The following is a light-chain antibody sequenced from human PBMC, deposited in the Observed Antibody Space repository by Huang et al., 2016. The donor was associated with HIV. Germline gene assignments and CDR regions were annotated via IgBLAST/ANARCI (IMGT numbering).Light chain of an antibody. CDR2: WAS. V-gene: IGKV4-1*01. J-gene: IGKJ1*01. CDR1: RSVYASSTARDY. Sequence: DIVMTQSPDSLAVSLGERATLHCRSSRSVYASSTARDYLAWFQQRPGQPPKLLLFWASTREAGGPDRFSGRGSGTDFTLTIANLKAEDAAIYYCQQYYSSPQTFGQGT. CDR3: QQYYSSPQT.